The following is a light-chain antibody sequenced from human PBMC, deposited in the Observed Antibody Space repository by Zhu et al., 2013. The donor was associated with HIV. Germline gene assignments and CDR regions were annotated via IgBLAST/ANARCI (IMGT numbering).Light chain of an antibody. J-gene: IGLJ3*02. CDR3: QSWDSSSAVM. V-gene: IGLV3-1*01. CDR2: ENS. Sequence: SFELTQPPSVSVSPGQTANITCSGDPLKTFFSSWYQQKTGQSPLLVIYENSRRPSGIPERFSGSKSGSTATLTISETQPLDEADYYCQSWDSSSAVMFGGGTKADRP. CDR1: PLKTFF.